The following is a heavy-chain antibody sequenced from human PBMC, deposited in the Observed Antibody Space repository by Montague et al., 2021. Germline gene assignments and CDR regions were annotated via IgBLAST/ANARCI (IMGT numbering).Heavy chain of an antibody. V-gene: IGHV4-59*08. CDR3: AKQDYFVSATSYKDFDR. Sequence: SETLSLTCTVSSGSIFHAYWGWVRQPPGKGLEWLGSMFYSGATSNNPSLKSRVTVSIDTSTNQFSLKLSSVTAADTAVYYCAKQDYFVSATSYKDFDRGGQGILVTVSS. D-gene: IGHD3-10*01. J-gene: IGHJ5*02. CDR1: SGSIFHAY. CDR2: MFYSGAT.